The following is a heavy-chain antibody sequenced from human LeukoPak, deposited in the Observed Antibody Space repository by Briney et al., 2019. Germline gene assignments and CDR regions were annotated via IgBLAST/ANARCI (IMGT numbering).Heavy chain of an antibody. V-gene: IGHV3-23*01. CDR3: AKDARRTNGWYFFDY. CDR1: GFAFSSQA. D-gene: IGHD6-19*01. Sequence: GGSLRLSCAASGFAFSSQAMGWVRQAPGKGLEWVSVISDSGSLTYYADSVKGRFTISRDNSENTLFLQMNSLRAEDTAVYYCAKDARRTNGWYFFDYWGQGTLVTVSS. CDR2: ISDSGSLT. J-gene: IGHJ4*02.